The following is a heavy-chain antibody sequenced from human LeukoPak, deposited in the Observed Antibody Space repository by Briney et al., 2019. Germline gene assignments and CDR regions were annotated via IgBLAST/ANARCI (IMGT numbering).Heavy chain of an antibody. CDR3: ARPPLYSYGCFDY. Sequence: GGSLRLSCAASGFTFSTYWMTWVRQAPGKGPEWVANIKQDGSEKYYVDSVKGRFTISRDNAKNSLYLQMNSLRAEDTAVYYCARPPLYSYGCFDYWGQGTLVTVSS. J-gene: IGHJ4*02. CDR2: IKQDGSEK. CDR1: GFTFSTYW. V-gene: IGHV3-7*01. D-gene: IGHD5-18*01.